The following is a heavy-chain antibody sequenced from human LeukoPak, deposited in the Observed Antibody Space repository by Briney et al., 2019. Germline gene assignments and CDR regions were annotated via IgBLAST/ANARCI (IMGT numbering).Heavy chain of an antibody. D-gene: IGHD3-16*02. J-gene: IGHJ6*02. CDR2: IYYSGTT. CDR1: GGSLSSYY. Sequence: SETLSLTCTVSGGSLSSYYWSWIRQPPGTRLEWIGYIYYSGTTNYNPSFKSRVTMSVDTSKNQFSLKLSSVTAADTAVYYCARGAVVNGLDVWGQGTTVTVSS. V-gene: IGHV4-59*01. CDR3: ARGAVVNGLDV.